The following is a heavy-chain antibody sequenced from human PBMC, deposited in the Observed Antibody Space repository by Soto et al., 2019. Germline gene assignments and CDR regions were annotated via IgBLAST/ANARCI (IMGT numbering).Heavy chain of an antibody. D-gene: IGHD3-3*01. Sequence: GESLKISCKGSGYSFTSYWISWVRQMPGKGLEWMGRIDPSDSYTNYSPSFQGHVTISADKSISTAYLQWSSLKASDTAMYYCASSPFWTIFGAPDYYGMDVWGQGTTVTVSS. CDR1: GYSFTSYW. J-gene: IGHJ6*02. CDR3: ASSPFWTIFGAPDYYGMDV. CDR2: IDPSDSYT. V-gene: IGHV5-10-1*01.